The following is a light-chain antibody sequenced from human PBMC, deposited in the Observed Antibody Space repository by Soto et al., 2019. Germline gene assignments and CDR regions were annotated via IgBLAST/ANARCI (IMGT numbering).Light chain of an antibody. J-gene: IGKJ1*01. CDR3: QQYNNWPPA. CDR2: GAS. V-gene: IGKV3-15*01. Sequence: EIVVTQSPATLSVSPGERATLSCRTSQSVSGNLAWYQQKPGQAPRLLIYGASTRATGIPARFSGGGSGTEFTLTISSLQSEDFAVYYCQQYNNWPPAFGQGTKVEIK. CDR1: QSVSGN.